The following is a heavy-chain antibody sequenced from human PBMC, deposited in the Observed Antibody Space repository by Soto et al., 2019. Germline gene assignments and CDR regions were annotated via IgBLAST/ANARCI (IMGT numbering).Heavy chain of an antibody. V-gene: IGHV3-23*01. D-gene: IGHD3-22*01. CDR3: ASGWGERITMIVVVIMIDY. J-gene: IGHJ4*02. CDR2: ISGSGGST. Sequence: GGSLRLSCAASGFTFSSYAMSWVRQAPGKGLEWVSAISGSGGSTYYADSVKGRFTISRDNSKNTLYLQMNSLRAEDTAVYYCASGWGERITMIVVVIMIDYWGQGTLVTVSS. CDR1: GFTFSSYA.